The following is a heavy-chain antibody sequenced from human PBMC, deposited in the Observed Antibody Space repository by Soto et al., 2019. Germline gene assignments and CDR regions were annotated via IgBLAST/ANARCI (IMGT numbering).Heavy chain of an antibody. D-gene: IGHD3-10*01. Sequence: QVQLVQSGAEVKKPGSSVKASCKASGGTFSSYTISWVRQAPGQGLEWMGRIIPILGIANYAQKFQGRVTITADKSTSTAYMELSSLRSEDTAVYYCARDRHGSGGLNWGQGTLVTVSS. V-gene: IGHV1-69*08. CDR1: GGTFSSYT. J-gene: IGHJ4*02. CDR3: ARDRHGSGGLN. CDR2: IIPILGIA.